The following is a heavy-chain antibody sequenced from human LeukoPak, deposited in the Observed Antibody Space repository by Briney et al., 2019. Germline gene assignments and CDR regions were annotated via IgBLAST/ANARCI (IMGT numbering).Heavy chain of an antibody. CDR3: ARNERRAQKDTYYAYFYYMDV. V-gene: IGHV4-59*11. CDR1: IGSISSHY. CDR2: IYSSGYT. J-gene: IGHJ6*03. D-gene: IGHD6-25*01. Sequence: SETLSLTCTVSIGSISSHYWSWIRQPPGKGLEWIGLIYSSGYTNYNPSLKSRVTISVDTSRNQFSLKLSSATAADTAVYYCARNERRAQKDTYYAYFYYMDVWGKGSTVTVSS.